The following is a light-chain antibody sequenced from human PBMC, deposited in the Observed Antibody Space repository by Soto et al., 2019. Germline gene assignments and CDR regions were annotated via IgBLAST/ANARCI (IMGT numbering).Light chain of an antibody. CDR3: QSYDSSLSGYV. CDR1: SSNIGAGYD. J-gene: IGLJ1*01. CDR2: GNS. Sequence: SVLTQPPSVSGAPGQRVTISCTGSSSNIGAGYDVHWYQQLPGTAPKLLIYGNSNRPSGVPDRFSGSKSGTSASLAITGLHAEDEADYYCQSYDSSLSGYVFGTGTQLTVL. V-gene: IGLV1-40*01.